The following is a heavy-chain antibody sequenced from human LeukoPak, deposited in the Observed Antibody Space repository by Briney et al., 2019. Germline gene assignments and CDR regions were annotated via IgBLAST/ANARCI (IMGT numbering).Heavy chain of an antibody. CDR3: AKSRSYYGSGSYTPFDY. CDR1: VFTFSSYG. Sequence: QPGGSLRLSCAASVFTFSSYGMDSVRQAPGKGLEWVAFIRYDGSNKYYADSVKGRFTISRDNSKNTLYLQMNSLRAEDTAVYYCAKSRSYYGSGSYTPFDYWGQGTLVTVSS. CDR2: IRYDGSNK. D-gene: IGHD3-10*01. V-gene: IGHV3-30*02. J-gene: IGHJ4*02.